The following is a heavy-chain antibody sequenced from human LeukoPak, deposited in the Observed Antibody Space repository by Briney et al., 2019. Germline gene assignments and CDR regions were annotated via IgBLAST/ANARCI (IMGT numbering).Heavy chain of an antibody. CDR3: ARLVAIGVFYYFDY. Sequence: PSETLSLTCSVSGVSITSSTYFWSWIRQPAGKALEWIGRMDFSGSTNYNPSLRSRVTLSLDTSKNQFSLKLTSVTAADTAVYYCARLVAIGVFYYFDYWGQGTQVTVSS. D-gene: IGHD2-21*01. CDR2: MDFSGST. V-gene: IGHV4-61*02. J-gene: IGHJ4*02. CDR1: GVSITSSTYF.